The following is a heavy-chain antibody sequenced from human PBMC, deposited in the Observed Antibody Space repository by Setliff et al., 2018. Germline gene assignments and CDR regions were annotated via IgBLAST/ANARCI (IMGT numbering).Heavy chain of an antibody. Sequence: GGSLRLSCAGSGFTFNTYWMTWVRQAPGKGLGWVASIKQDGTEKRYVDSVKGRFTISRDNAENLLFLQMNSLRAEDTALFYCATDLNWENYWGQGALVTAPQ. D-gene: IGHD1-1*01. J-gene: IGHJ4*02. CDR2: IKQDGTEK. CDR1: GFTFNTYW. CDR3: ATDLNWENY. V-gene: IGHV3-7*01.